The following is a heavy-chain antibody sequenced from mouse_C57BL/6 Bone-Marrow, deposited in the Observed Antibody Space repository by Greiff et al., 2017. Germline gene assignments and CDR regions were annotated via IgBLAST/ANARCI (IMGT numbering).Heavy chain of an antibody. D-gene: IGHD2-4*01. CDR2: MHPSGGRP. V-gene: IGHV1-64*01. CDR3: ARSYDYDDYTKDN. CDR1: GYTFTNYS. Sequence: QVQLQQPGAELVKPGASVKLSCTASGYTFTNYSMHWVQQRPGQGLEWIGMMHPSGGRPDYNEKFKGEATLSVDKSSRTAYMELSSLTSEDSAVYYCARSYDYDDYTKDNWGQGTSVTVSS. J-gene: IGHJ4*01.